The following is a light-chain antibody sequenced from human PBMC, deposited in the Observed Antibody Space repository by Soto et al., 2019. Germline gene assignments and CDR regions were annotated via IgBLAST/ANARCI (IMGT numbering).Light chain of an antibody. Sequence: DIQLTQSPSFLSASVGDRVTITCRASQGITGYLAWYQQKPGKAPKLLIYAASTLQSGVPSRFSGSGSGTEITHTISSLQPEDFATYYCQQVNSYPISFGQGTRLEIK. CDR3: QQVNSYPIS. CDR2: AAS. CDR1: QGITGY. J-gene: IGKJ5*01. V-gene: IGKV1-9*01.